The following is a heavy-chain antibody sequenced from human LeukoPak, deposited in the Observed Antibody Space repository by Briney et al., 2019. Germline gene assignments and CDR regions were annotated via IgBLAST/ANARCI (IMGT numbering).Heavy chain of an antibody. CDR2: INSDGSST. CDR1: GFTFSSYW. V-gene: IGHV3-74*01. D-gene: IGHD3-22*01. CDR3: ARVPFDYYDSSGPFDY. J-gene: IGHJ4*02. Sequence: GGSLRLSCAASGFTFSSYWMHWVRQAPGKGLVWVSRINSDGSSTSYADSVKGRCTISRHNAKNTVYLQMNSLRAEDTAVYYCARVPFDYYDSSGPFDYWGQGTLVTVSS.